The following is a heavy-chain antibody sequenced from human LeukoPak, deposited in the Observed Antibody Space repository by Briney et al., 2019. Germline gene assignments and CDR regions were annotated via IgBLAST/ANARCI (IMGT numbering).Heavy chain of an antibody. D-gene: IGHD1-26*01. CDR2: ISYDGSNK. CDR3: AKGDMGL. CDR1: GFTFSSYG. J-gene: IGHJ4*02. Sequence: GRPLRLSCAASGFTFSSYGMHWVRQAPGKGLEWVAVISYDGSNKYYADSVKGRFTISRDNSKNTLYLQMNSLRAEDTAVYYCAKGDMGLWGQGTLVTVPS. V-gene: IGHV3-30*18.